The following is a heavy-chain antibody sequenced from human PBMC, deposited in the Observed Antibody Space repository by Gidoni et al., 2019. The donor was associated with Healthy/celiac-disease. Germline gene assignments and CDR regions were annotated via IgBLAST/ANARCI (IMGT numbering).Heavy chain of an antibody. CDR1: GSTFSRYA. CDR3: AKDGRRYCSGGSCYYYYYGMDV. Sequence: EVQLVESGGGLVQPGGSLRLSCAASGSTFSRYAMSWVRQAPGKGLEWVSAISGSGGSTYYADSVKGRFTISRDNSKTTLYLQMNSLRAEDTAVYYCAKDGRRYCSGGSCYYYYYGMDVWGQGTTVTVSS. CDR2: ISGSGGST. D-gene: IGHD2-15*01. J-gene: IGHJ6*02. V-gene: IGHV3-23*04.